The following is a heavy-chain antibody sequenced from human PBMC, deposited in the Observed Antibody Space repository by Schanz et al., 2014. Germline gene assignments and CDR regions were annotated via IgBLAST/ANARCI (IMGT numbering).Heavy chain of an antibody. J-gene: IGHJ5*02. Sequence: QVQWVQSGADVKKPGASVKVSCKASGYTFTGYYIHWLRQAPGQGPEWLGWSNPNSDGTKYAQKSQARVSMTRDSSVNTAYLDPSSMTADDTAIYYCARGDVNWFDPWGQGTLVTVSS. V-gene: IGHV1-2*02. CDR1: GYTFTGYY. CDR3: ARGDVNWFDP. CDR2: SNPNSDGT.